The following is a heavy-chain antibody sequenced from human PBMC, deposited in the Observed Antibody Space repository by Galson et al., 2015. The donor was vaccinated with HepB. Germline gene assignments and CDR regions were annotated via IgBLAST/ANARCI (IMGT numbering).Heavy chain of an antibody. CDR2: IIPILGTV. CDR3: ARVPGDYFDY. V-gene: IGHV1-69*04. J-gene: IGHJ4*02. Sequence: SVKVSCKASGGTFSDYAISWVRQAPGQGLEWMGRIIPILGTVNYAQKFRGRVTITADKSTSTAYMELSSLRSEDTAVYYCARVPGDYFDYWGQGTLVTVSS. CDR1: GGTFSDYA.